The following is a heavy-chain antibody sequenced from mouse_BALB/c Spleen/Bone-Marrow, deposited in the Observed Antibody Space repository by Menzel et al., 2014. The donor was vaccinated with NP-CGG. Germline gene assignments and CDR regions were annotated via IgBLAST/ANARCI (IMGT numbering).Heavy chain of an antibody. CDR2: IYPGSGNT. CDR3: ARPQFISGRYYAMDY. CDR1: GYSFTNYW. V-gene: IGHV1-63*01. J-gene: IGHJ4*01. Sequence: QVQLQQSGAELVRPGTSVNSSCKASGYSFTNYWLDWVKQSPGHGLEWIGDIYPGSGNTYFNEKFKGKATLTADKSSSTAYMQLSSLTSEDSAVYFCARPQFISGRYYAMDYWGQGTSVTVSS. D-gene: IGHD1-2*01.